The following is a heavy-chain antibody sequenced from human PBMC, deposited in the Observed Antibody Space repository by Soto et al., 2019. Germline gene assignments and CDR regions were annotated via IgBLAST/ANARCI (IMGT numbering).Heavy chain of an antibody. V-gene: IGHV3-23*01. J-gene: IGHJ4*02. Sequence: EVQLLESGGGLVQPGGSLRLSCAASGFSFSSYAMVWVRQAPGKGLEWVSVISARGGGLYFADSVKGRFTISRDNSKNVLSLEMNSLRAEDTAIYFCAKGSLEYSALVDNWGQGTLVLVSS. CDR2: ISARGGGL. CDR3: AKGSLEYSALVDN. D-gene: IGHD5-12*01. CDR1: GFSFSSYA.